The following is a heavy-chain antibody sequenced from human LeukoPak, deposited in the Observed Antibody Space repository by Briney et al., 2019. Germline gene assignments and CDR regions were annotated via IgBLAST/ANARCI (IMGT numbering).Heavy chain of an antibody. Sequence: SQTLSLTCTVSGGSISSGSYYWRWIRQPAGKGLEWIGRIYTSGSTNYNPSLKSRVTISVDTSKNQYSLRLSSVTAADTAVYYCARGMGRGGQWLPYGNWFDPWGQGTLVTVSS. CDR2: IYTSGST. CDR3: ARGMGRGGQWLPYGNWFDP. V-gene: IGHV4-61*02. J-gene: IGHJ5*02. CDR1: GGSISSGSYY. D-gene: IGHD6-19*01.